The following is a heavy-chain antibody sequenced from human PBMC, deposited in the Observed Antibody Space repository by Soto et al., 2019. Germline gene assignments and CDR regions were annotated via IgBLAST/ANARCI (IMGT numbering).Heavy chain of an antibody. CDR2: INHSGST. CDR3: SRRVRTVRHYYYYYLAV. Sequence: QVQLQQWGAGLLKPSETLSLTCAVYGGSFSGYYWSWIRQPPGKGLEWFGEINHSGSTTYNPSLKSRVTIAVDTSKNQFSLRLSSVTAADTAVYYCSRRVRTVRHYYYYYLAVWGKGTTVTVSS. J-gene: IGHJ6*03. V-gene: IGHV4-34*01. D-gene: IGHD4-17*01. CDR1: GGSFSGYY.